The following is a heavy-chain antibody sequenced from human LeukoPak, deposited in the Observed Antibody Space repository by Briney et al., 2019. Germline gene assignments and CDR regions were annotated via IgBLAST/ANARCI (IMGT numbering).Heavy chain of an antibody. Sequence: SETLSLTCTVSGGSTSSYCWSWIRQPPGKGLEWIAYICYSGSTNYNPSLKSRLTISVDTSKNQFSLKLSSVTAADTAVYYCARTYGDNRPADIWGQGTMVTDSS. V-gene: IGHV4-59*01. CDR2: ICYSGST. D-gene: IGHD4-23*01. CDR3: ARTYGDNRPADI. CDR1: GGSTSSYC. J-gene: IGHJ3*02.